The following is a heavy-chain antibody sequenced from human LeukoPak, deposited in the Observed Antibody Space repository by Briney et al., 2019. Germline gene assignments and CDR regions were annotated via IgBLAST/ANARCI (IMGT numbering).Heavy chain of an antibody. Sequence: SETLSLTCTVSGGSISSSNYYWGWIRQPPGKGLEWIGSIYYSGSTYYSPSLKSRVTISVDTSKNQFSLKLSSVTAADTAVYYCARGNWTERFLEWLSSKYYFDYWGQGTLVTVSS. CDR1: GGSISSSNYY. V-gene: IGHV4-39*07. D-gene: IGHD3-3*01. CDR2: IYYSGST. J-gene: IGHJ4*02. CDR3: ARGNWTERFLEWLSSKYYFDY.